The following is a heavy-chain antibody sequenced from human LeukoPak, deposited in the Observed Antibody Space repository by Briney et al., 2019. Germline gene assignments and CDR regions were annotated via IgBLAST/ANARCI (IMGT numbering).Heavy chain of an antibody. CDR1: GGSISSNNYY. Sequence: SETLSLTCSVSGGSISSNNYYWGWIRQPPGKGLEWIGSIFYSGSTYYNPSLKSRVTISVDTSKNQFSLKLSSVTAADTAVYYCARRPGYYGSGSYRTFDYWGQGTLVTVSS. J-gene: IGHJ4*02. D-gene: IGHD3-10*01. V-gene: IGHV4-39*01. CDR3: ARRPGYYGSGSYRTFDY. CDR2: IFYSGST.